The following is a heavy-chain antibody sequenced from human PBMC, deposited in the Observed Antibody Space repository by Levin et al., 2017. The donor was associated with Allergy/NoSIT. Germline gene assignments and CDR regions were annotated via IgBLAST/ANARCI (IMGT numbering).Heavy chain of an antibody. Sequence: ASVKVSCRASGYPFTGYFIHWVRQAPGQGLEWMGVINPSPGNTNYAQNFQGRVTMTRDTSTSILYMDLSSLRSEDTHMYYCIREDCNTDHWQSAFEVWGQRTMVTVSS. CDR1: GYPFTGYF. V-gene: IGHV1-46*03. J-gene: IGHJ3*01. CDR3: IREDCNTDHWQSAFEV. D-gene: IGHD2/OR15-2a*01. CDR2: INPSPGNT.